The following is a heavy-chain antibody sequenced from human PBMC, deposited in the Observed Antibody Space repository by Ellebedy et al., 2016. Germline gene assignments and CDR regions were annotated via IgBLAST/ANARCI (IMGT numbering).Heavy chain of an antibody. J-gene: IGHJ3*02. CDR1: GFTFSSYD. D-gene: IGHD3-22*01. CDR3: ARGHYYDSSGYDDAFDI. Sequence: ETLSLTCAASGFTFSSYDMHWVRQATGKGLEWVSAVNTAGDTYYPGSVKGRFTISRENAKNSLYLQMHSLRAGDTAVYYCARGHYYDSSGYDDAFDIWGQGTMVTVSS. V-gene: IGHV3-13*01. CDR2: VNTAGDT.